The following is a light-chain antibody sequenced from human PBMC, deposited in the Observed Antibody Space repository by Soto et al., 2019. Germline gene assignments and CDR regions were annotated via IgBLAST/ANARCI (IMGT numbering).Light chain of an antibody. Sequence: EIVMTQSPATLSVSPGERATLSCRASQSVSSNLAWYQQKPGQAPRLLIFGASNRATAIPARFTGSASGTEFTLTISSLQSEDFAVYYCQQYNNWPPLTFGGGTKVEIK. CDR3: QQYNNWPPLT. CDR1: QSVSSN. J-gene: IGKJ4*01. CDR2: GAS. V-gene: IGKV3-15*01.